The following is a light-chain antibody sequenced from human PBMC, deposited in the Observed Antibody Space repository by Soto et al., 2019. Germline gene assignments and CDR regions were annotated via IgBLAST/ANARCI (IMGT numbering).Light chain of an antibody. CDR2: GAS. V-gene: IGKV3-20*01. Sequence: EIVLTQSPGTLSLSPGERATLSCRASQSVSSSYLAWYQQKPGQAPRLLIYGASSRANGIPDRFRGSGSGTDLTLTISRLEPEDFAVYDCQQYGSSPPWTFGQGTKVDIK. J-gene: IGKJ1*01. CDR3: QQYGSSPPWT. CDR1: QSVSSSY.